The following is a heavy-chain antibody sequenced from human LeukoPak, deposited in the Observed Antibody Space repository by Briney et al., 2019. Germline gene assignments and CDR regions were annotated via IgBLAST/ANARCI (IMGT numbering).Heavy chain of an antibody. J-gene: IGHJ1*01. V-gene: IGHV5-51*01. CDR2: IYPGDSDT. CDR1: GYSFTSYW. Sequence: GESLKISCKGSGYSFTSYWIGWVRQMPGKGLEWMGIIYPGDSDTRYSPSFQGQVTISADKSISTAYLQWSSLKASDTAMYYCARHKLEYSNSSSFQYWGQGTLVTVSS. CDR3: ARHKLEYSNSSSFQY. D-gene: IGHD6-6*01.